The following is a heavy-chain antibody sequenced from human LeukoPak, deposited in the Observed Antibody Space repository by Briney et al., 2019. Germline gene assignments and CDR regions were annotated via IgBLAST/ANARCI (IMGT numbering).Heavy chain of an antibody. CDR1: GFTFSSYA. Sequence: GGSLRLSCAASGFTFSSYAMSWVRQAPGKGLEWVSAISGSGGSTYYADSVKGRFTISRDNSKNTLYLQMNSLRAEDTAVYYCAKDLRYRRYYGMDVWGQGTTVTVSS. CDR3: AKDLRYRRYYGMDV. J-gene: IGHJ6*02. CDR2: ISGSGGST. D-gene: IGHD4-11*01. V-gene: IGHV3-23*01.